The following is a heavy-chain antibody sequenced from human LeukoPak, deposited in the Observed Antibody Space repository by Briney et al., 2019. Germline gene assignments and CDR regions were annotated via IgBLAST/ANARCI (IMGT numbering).Heavy chain of an antibody. D-gene: IGHD3-22*01. V-gene: IGHV4-34*01. CDR2: INHSGST. CDR3: ARRPMIQTSNNWFDP. CDR1: GGSFSGYY. Sequence: SETLSLTCAVCGGSFSGYYWSWIRQPPGKGLEWIGEINHSGSTNYNPSLKSRVTISVDTSKNQFSLKLSSVTAADTAVYYCARRPMIQTSNNWFDPWGQGTLVTVSS. J-gene: IGHJ5*02.